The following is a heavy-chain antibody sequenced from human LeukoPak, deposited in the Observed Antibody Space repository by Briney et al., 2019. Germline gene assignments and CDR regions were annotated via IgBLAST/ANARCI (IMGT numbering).Heavy chain of an antibody. Sequence: PGGSLRLSCAASGFTFSSYSINWVRQAPGKGLEWVSSISSSSSYIYYADSVKGRFTISRDNANNSLYLQMNSLRAEDTATYYCATYRQIQVPFEFWGQGTLVTVSS. D-gene: IGHD5-18*01. CDR1: GFTFSSYS. J-gene: IGHJ4*02. CDR3: ATYRQIQVPFEF. CDR2: ISSSSSYI. V-gene: IGHV3-21*04.